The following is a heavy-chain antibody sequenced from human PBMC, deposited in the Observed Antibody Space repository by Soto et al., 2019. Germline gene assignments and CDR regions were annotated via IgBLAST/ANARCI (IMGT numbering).Heavy chain of an antibody. CDR3: ARGAVHYDYIWGSETAYYYYYMDV. V-gene: IGHV1-69*02. CDR2: IIPILGIA. D-gene: IGHD3-16*01. J-gene: IGHJ6*03. CDR1: GGTLSSYT. Sequence: ASVKVSCKASGGTLSSYTISWVRQAPGQGLEWMGRIIPILGIANYAQKFQGRVTITADKSTSTAYMELSSLRSEDTAVYYCARGAVHYDYIWGSETAYYYYYMDVWGKGTTVTVSS.